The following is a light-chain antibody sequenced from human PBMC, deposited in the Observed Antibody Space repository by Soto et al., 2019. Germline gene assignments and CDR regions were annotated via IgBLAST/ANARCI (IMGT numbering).Light chain of an antibody. CDR3: SSYTSSSTHVV. CDR2: DVN. J-gene: IGLJ2*01. CDR1: SSDVGGYNY. V-gene: IGLV2-14*01. Sequence: QSALTQPASVSGSPGQSITISCTGTSSDVGGYNYVSWYQQHPDKAPKLMIYDVNNRPSGISNRFSGSKSGNTASLTISGLQAEDVADYYCSSYTSSSTHVVFGGGTK.